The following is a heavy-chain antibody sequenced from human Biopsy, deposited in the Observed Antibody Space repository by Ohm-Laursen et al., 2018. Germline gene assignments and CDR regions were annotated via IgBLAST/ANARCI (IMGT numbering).Heavy chain of an antibody. D-gene: IGHD4-17*01. CDR1: GRTFSDYR. Sequence: GTLSLTWVVFGRTFSDYRWTWIRQPPGKGLEWIGQINQSGSTNYNPSLKSRVTISADASKYESSLRSTSVTAADTAVYFCGNEVYGRDYWGLGARVTVSS. CDR2: INQSGST. J-gene: IGHJ4*02. CDR3: GNEVYGRDY. V-gene: IGHV4-34*08.